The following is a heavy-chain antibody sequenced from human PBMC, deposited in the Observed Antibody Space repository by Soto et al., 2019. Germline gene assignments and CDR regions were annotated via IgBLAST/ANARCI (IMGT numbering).Heavy chain of an antibody. V-gene: IGHV1-18*01. Sequence: ASVKVSCKASGYSFSSDVNWVRQATGQGLEYMGWMNPKNGNTNYAQKLQGRVTMTTDTSTSTAYMELRSLRSDDTAVYYCASHYGDYHLTDYWGQGTLVTVSS. CDR3: ASHYGDYHLTDY. J-gene: IGHJ4*02. CDR2: MNPKNGNT. CDR1: GYSFSSDV. D-gene: IGHD4-17*01.